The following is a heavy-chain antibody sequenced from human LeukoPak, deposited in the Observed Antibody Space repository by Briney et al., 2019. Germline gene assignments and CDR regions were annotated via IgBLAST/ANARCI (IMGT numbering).Heavy chain of an antibody. CDR3: ATEDAAKFDY. V-gene: IGHV3-21*01. CDR2: ISSSGTYI. CDR1: GFTFSSYS. J-gene: IGHJ4*02. D-gene: IGHD2-15*01. Sequence: PGGSLRLSCAASGFTFSSYSVNWVRQAPGKGLEWVSSISSSGTYIYYADSVKGRFTISRDNAKNSLYLQMNSLRAEDTAVYYCATEDAAKFDYWGQGTLVTVSS.